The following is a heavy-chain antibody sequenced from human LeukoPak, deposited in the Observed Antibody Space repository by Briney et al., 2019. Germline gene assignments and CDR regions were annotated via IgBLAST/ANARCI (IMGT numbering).Heavy chain of an antibody. CDR2: IYYGGST. Sequence: SETLSLTCTVSGGSISSYDWSWIRQPPGKGPEWVGYIYYGGSTNYNPSLKSRVTISVDTSKNQFSLKLSSVTAADTAVYFCARRVWYYDRSAFDIWGQGTMVTVSS. CDR3: ARRVWYYDRSAFDI. J-gene: IGHJ3*02. V-gene: IGHV4-59*08. CDR1: GGSISSYD. D-gene: IGHD3-22*01.